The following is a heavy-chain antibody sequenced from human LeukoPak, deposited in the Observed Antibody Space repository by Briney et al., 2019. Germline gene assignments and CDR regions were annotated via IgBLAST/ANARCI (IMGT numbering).Heavy chain of an antibody. CDR3: ARYAHGSGSYYQKPFDY. Sequence: ASVKVSCKASGYTFTSYDINWVRQATGQGLEWMGWMSPDSGNTGYAQKFQGRVTMTRNTSISTAYMELSSLTSDDTAVYYCARYAHGSGSYYQKPFDYWGQGTLVTVSS. CDR1: GYTFTSYD. CDR2: MSPDSGNT. J-gene: IGHJ4*01. V-gene: IGHV1-8*01. D-gene: IGHD3-10*01.